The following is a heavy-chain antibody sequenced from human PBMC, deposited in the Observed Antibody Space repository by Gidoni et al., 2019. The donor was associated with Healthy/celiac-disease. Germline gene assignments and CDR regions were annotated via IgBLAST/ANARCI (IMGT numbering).Heavy chain of an antibody. CDR1: GYSFTSYW. CDR3: ARQLNDYVWGSYEGPDAFDI. Sequence: EVQLVQSGAEVKKPGESLKISCKGSGYSFTSYWIGWVRQMPGKGLEWMGIIYPGDSDTRYSPSFQGQVTISADKSISTAYLQWSSLKASDTAMYYCARQLNDYVWGSYEGPDAFDIWGQGTMVTVSS. V-gene: IGHV5-51*01. CDR2: IYPGDSDT. J-gene: IGHJ3*02. D-gene: IGHD3-16*01.